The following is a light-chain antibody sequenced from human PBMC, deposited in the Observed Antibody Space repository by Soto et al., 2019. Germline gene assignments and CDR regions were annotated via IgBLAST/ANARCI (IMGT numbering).Light chain of an antibody. CDR1: SSDVGGYNY. CDR3: NSYTSSTPLV. J-gene: IGLJ2*01. Sequence: QSALTQPASVSGSPGQSITISCTGTSSDVGGYNYVSWYQQHPGKAPKLLIYEVSNRPSGVSNRFTASKSGNTASLTISGLQAEDEADYYCNSYTSSTPLVFGGGTQLTVL. V-gene: IGLV2-14*01. CDR2: EVS.